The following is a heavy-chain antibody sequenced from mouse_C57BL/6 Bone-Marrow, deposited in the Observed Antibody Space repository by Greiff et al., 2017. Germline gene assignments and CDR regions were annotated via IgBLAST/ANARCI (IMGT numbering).Heavy chain of an antibody. J-gene: IGHJ3*01. CDR2: IYPGSGST. V-gene: IGHV1-55*01. CDR1: GYTFTSYW. Sequence: VQLQQPGAELVKPGASVKMSCKASGYTFTSYWITWVKQRPGQGLEWIGDIYPGSGSTNYNEKFKSKATLTVDTSSSTAYMQLSSLTSEDSAVYYCASPIYYYGSSLAYWGQGTLVTVSA. D-gene: IGHD1-1*01. CDR3: ASPIYYYGSSLAY.